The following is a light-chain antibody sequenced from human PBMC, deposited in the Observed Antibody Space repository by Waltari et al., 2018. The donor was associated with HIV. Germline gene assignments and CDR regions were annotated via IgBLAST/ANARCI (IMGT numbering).Light chain of an antibody. CDR2: DDN. CDR3: QSYDASNQWV. J-gene: IGLJ3*02. V-gene: IGLV6-57*03. CDR1: SGRIATNH. Sequence: NFMLPQPHSVSESPGKTVTSSCTRSSGRIATNHVQSSQPRPGRAPTIVIYDDNQRPSGVPNRFSGSIDSSSNSASLTISGLKTEDEADYYCQSYDASNQWVFGGGTKLTVL.